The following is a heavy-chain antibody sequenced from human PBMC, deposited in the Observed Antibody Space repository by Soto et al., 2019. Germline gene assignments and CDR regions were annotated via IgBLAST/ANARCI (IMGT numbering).Heavy chain of an antibody. J-gene: IGHJ4*02. CDR1: GYIFTAYS. V-gene: IGHV1-46*01. CDR3: ARGNYYDSSGPYYFDY. D-gene: IGHD3-22*01. CDR2: INPSGGST. Sequence: GASVKVSCKASGYIFTAYSMHWVRQAPGQGLEWMGIINPSGGSTSYAQKFQGRVTMTRDTSTSTVYMELSSLRSEDTAVYYCARGNYYDSSGPYYFDYWGQGTLVTVSS.